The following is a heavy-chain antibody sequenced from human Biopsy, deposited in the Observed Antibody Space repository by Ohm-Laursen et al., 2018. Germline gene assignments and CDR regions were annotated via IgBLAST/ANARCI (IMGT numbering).Heavy chain of an antibody. Sequence: SLRLSCAASGFRFADYTMQWVRQAPGTGLAWVSGISWSSGTIGYADSVKGRFTVSRDNAKNSLFLQMDSLRVEDTALYYCVKSAYSSGFWEAFDYWGQGTLVTVSS. CDR3: VKSAYSSGFWEAFDY. CDR1: GFRFADYT. V-gene: IGHV3-9*01. CDR2: ISWSSGTI. D-gene: IGHD6-19*01. J-gene: IGHJ4*02.